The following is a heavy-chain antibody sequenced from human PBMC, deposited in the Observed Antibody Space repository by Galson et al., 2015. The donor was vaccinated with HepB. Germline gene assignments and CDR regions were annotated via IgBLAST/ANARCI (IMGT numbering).Heavy chain of an antibody. J-gene: IGHJ4*02. D-gene: IGHD2-2*02. Sequence: SVKVSCKASGYTFTSYGISWVRQVPGQGLEWMGWINTYSGDTKSAENLQGRVSMTRDTSTSTVYMEVRSLRSDDTAFYYCARDRRGYCSSARCYMGDFWGQGTPVTVSA. CDR2: INTYSGDT. V-gene: IGHV1-18*01. CDR3: ARDRRGYCSSARCYMGDF. CDR1: GYTFTSYG.